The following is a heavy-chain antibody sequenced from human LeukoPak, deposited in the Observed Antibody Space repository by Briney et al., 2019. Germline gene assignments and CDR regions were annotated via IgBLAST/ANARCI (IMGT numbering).Heavy chain of an antibody. Sequence: PSETLSLTCAVYGGSFSGYYWSWIRQPPGKGLEWIGEINHSGSTNYNPSLKSRVTISVDTSKNQFSLKLSSVTAADTAVYYCARDVGFGPLFDYWGQGTLVTVSS. V-gene: IGHV4-34*01. D-gene: IGHD3/OR15-3a*01. J-gene: IGHJ4*02. CDR2: INHSGST. CDR1: GGSFSGYY. CDR3: ARDVGFGPLFDY.